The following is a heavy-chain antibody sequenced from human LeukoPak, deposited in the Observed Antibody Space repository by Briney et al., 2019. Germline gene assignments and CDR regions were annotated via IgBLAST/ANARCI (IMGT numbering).Heavy chain of an antibody. D-gene: IGHD2-2*01. CDR3: ARRPKTVPAALRRCSVYMDV. Sequence: SETLSLTCAVYGGSFSDYYWTWIRQPPGKGLEWIGEITQIESIIYNPSFASRVTMSVATSKNQFSLKMTSVTAEDAAVYFCARRPKTVPAALRRCSVYMDVWGEGTTVTVSS. CDR1: GGSFSDYY. CDR2: ITQIESI. J-gene: IGHJ6*03. V-gene: IGHV4-34*01.